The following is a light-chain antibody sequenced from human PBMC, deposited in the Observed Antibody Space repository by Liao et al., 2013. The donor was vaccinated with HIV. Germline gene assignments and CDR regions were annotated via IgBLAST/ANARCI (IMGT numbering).Light chain of an antibody. CDR1: NIGSES. V-gene: IGLV3-21*01. CDR3: QVWKSSSDHWV. CDR2: YDD. Sequence: SYELTQPPSVSVAPGKTARITCGGNNIGSESVHWYQQKPGQAPVLVIYYDDDRPSGIPERFSGSNSGNTATLTISRVEAGDEADYYCQVWKSSSDHWVFGGGTKLTVL. J-gene: IGLJ3*02.